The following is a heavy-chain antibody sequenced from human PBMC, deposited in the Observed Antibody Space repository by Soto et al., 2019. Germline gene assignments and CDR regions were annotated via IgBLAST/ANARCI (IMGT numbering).Heavy chain of an antibody. J-gene: IGHJ4*02. Sequence: QVRLVQSGAEVKKPGASVKVSCRASGYIFPDYGISWVRQAPGQGLEWMGWVSPYTGETKYAQKFQGRVTMTTDRSTYTAYMEPTSLRSDDSAVYYCTRDAPPYGPTYFDFWGQGTLVTVS. CDR1: GYIFPDYG. CDR3: TRDAPPYGPTYFDF. CDR2: VSPYTGET. D-gene: IGHD2-21*01. V-gene: IGHV1-18*01.